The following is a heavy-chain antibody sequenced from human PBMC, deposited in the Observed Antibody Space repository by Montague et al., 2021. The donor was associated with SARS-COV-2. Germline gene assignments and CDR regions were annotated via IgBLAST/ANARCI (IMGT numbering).Heavy chain of an antibody. CDR3: ARLRGAGLNYFDY. D-gene: IGHD6-19*01. CDR1: GGSISSGSYY. Sequence: TLSLTCTVSGGSISSGSYYWRWVRQPAGKALEWIGRFYTSGSTNSNPSLRSRVTISGDTSKNQFSLKLSSVTAADTAVYYCARLRGAGLNYFDYWGQGTLVTVSS. J-gene: IGHJ4*02. CDR2: FYTSGST. V-gene: IGHV4-61*02.